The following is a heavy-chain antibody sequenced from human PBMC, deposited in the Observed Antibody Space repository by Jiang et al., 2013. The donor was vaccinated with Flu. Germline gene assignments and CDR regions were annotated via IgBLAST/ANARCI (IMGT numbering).Heavy chain of an antibody. CDR1: GFTFSSYG. V-gene: IGHV3-33*01. D-gene: IGHD2-21*02. J-gene: IGHJ6*02. CDR2: IWYDGSNK. CDR3: ARGVGRVTSTTYYYGMDV. Sequence: QLLESGGGVVQPGRSLRLSCAASGFTFSSYGMHWVRQAPGKGLEWVAVIWYDGSNKYYADSVKGRFTISRDNSKNTLYLQMNSLRAEDTAVYYCARGVGRVTSTTYYYGMDVWGQGTTVTVSS.